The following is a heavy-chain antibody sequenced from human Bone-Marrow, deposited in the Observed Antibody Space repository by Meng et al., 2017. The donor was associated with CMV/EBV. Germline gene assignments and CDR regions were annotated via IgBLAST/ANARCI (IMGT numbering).Heavy chain of an antibody. D-gene: IGHD6-19*01. CDR3: ATGVADFEY. CDR1: GYTFTSYA. Sequence: HVQLVLSGAEVQKPGASVQVSCKASGYTFTSYAMHWVRQAPGQRLEWMGWMNPNSGNTDYAQKFQGRVTMTRNISKSTAYMDLSSLRSEDTAVYYCATGVADFEYWGQGTLVTVSS. CDR2: MNPNSGNT. J-gene: IGHJ4*02. V-gene: IGHV1-8*02.